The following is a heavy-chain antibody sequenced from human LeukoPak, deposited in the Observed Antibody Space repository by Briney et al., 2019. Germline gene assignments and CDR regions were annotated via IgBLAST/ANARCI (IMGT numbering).Heavy chain of an antibody. Sequence: GGSLRLSCAASGFSFSGYWMSWVRQAPGKGLEWMANIKPDGSEKHCVDSVKGRFTISRDNAKNSLYLQMNSLRAEDTAVYYCARDARSSGHKDYWGQGTLVTVSS. D-gene: IGHD6-19*01. V-gene: IGHV3-7*01. CDR1: GFSFSGYW. CDR2: IKPDGSEK. CDR3: ARDARSSGHKDY. J-gene: IGHJ4*02.